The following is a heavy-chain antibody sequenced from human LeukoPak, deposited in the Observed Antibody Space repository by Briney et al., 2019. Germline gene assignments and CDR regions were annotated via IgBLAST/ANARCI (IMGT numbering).Heavy chain of an antibody. CDR1: GGSISSSSYY. CDR3: ARLVFTGVGPIYYFDY. J-gene: IGHJ4*02. V-gene: IGHV4-39*01. CDR2: IYYSGST. D-gene: IGHD3-3*01. Sequence: SETLSLTCTVSGGSISSSSYYWGWIRQPPGKGLEWIGSIYYSGSTYSNPSLKCRVTISVGTSKNQLNLTLTSLTAAGTAVYYCARLVFTGVGPIYYFDYWGQGTLVTVSS.